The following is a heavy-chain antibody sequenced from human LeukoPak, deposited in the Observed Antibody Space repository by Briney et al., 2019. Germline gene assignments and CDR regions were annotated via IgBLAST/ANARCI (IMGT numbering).Heavy chain of an antibody. V-gene: IGHV3-7*01. Sequence: GGSLRLACAASGFTFSSYWMSWVRQAPGEGLEWVAKIKQDGSEKYYVDSVKGRFTISRDNAKNSLYLQMNSLRAEDTAVYYCAREGPNYYDSSGYHYYYYYMDVWGKGTTVTVSS. J-gene: IGHJ6*03. CDR3: AREGPNYYDSSGYHYYYYYMDV. CDR2: IKQDGSEK. CDR1: GFTFSSYW. D-gene: IGHD3-22*01.